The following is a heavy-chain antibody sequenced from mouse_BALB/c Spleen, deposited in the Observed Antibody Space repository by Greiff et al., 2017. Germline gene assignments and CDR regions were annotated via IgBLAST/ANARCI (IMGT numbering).Heavy chain of an antibody. CDR3: ARKYYRYKYYYAMDD. CDR2: ILPGSGST. CDR1: GYTFSSYW. Sequence: QVQLQQSGAELMKPGASVKISCKATGYTFSSYWIEWVKQRPGHGLEWIGEILPGSGSTNYNEKFKGKATFTADTSSNTAYMQLSSLTSEDSAVYYGARKYYRYKYYYAMDDWGQGTSVTVSS. V-gene: IGHV1-9*01. J-gene: IGHJ4*01. D-gene: IGHD2-14*01.